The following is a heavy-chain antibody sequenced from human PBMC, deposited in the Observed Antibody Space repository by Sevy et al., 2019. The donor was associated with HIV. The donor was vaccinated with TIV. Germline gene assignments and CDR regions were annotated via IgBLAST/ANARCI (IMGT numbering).Heavy chain of an antibody. V-gene: IGHV4-59*08. CDR1: GGSINSDH. CDR2: VYYTGGT. Sequence: GSLRLSCTVSGGSINSDHWNWIRQPPGKGLEWIGYVYYTGGTNYNPSLKNRVTISVDRTKNQFSLKLTSVTAADTAVYYCARRNDFDIWGRGTMVTVSS. CDR3: ARRNDFDI. J-gene: IGHJ3*02.